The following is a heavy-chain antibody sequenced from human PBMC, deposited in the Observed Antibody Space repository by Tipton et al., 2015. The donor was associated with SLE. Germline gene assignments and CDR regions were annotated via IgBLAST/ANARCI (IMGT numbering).Heavy chain of an antibody. Sequence: TLSLTCTVSGGSISSSSYYWGWIRQPAGKGLEWIGRIYTSGSTNYNPSLKSRVTISVDTSKNQFSLKLSSVTAADTAVYYCARVGVDDYTPFDYWGQGTLVTVSS. CDR3: ARVGVDDYTPFDY. D-gene: IGHD5-24*01. CDR2: IYTSGST. CDR1: GGSISSSSYY. J-gene: IGHJ4*02. V-gene: IGHV4-61*02.